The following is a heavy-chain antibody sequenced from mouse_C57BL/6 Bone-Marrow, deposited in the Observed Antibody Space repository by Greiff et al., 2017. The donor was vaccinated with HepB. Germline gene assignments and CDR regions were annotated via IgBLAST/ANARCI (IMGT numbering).Heavy chain of an antibody. J-gene: IGHJ1*03. D-gene: IGHD2-4*01. CDR1: GFSLTSYG. CDR2: IWSGGST. CDR3: ARKRLRQPYWYFDV. V-gene: IGHV2-2*01. Sequence: VKLMESGPGLVQPSQSLSITCTVSGFSLTSYGVHWVRQSPGKGLEWLGVIWSGGSTDYNAAFISRLSISKDNSKSQVFFKMNSLQADDTAIYYCARKRLRQPYWYFDVWGTGTTVTVSS.